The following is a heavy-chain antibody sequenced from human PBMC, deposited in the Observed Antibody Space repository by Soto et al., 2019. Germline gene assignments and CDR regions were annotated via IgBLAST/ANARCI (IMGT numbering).Heavy chain of an antibody. CDR1: GFTFRSYA. V-gene: IGHV3-30*04. J-gene: IGHJ4*02. D-gene: IGHD2-15*01. CDR2: ISYDGRHK. Sequence: QVQLVESGGGVVQPGRSLRLSCTASGFTFRSYAMYWVRQAPGKGLEWVAFISYDGRHKFYADSVRGRFTISRDNSKNTLYLQMNSLRAEDTAVYYCARERDSFDDWGQGTLVTVSS. CDR3: ARERDSFDD.